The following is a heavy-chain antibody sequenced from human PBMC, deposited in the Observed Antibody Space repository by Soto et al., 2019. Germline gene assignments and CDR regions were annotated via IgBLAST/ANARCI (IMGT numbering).Heavy chain of an antibody. V-gene: IGHV3-30*18. D-gene: IGHD1-26*01. CDR3: VKGQAGSTAWYA. CDR2: ISYDGSNK. J-gene: IGHJ5*02. Sequence: PGGSLRLSCAASGFTFSSYGMHWVRQAPGKGLEWVAVISYDGSNKYYADSVKGRFTISRDNSKNTLYLQMNSLRAEDTAVYYRVKGQAGSTAWYAWGQGTQVTVSS. CDR1: GFTFSSYG.